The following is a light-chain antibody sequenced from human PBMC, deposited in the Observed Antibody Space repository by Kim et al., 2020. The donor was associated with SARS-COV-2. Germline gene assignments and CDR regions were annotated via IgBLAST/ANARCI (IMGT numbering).Light chain of an antibody. V-gene: IGKV3-11*01. J-gene: IGKJ4*01. CDR3: QQRGSWPPAVT. CDR1: HNVGIN. CDR2: DAA. Sequence: PGEGATLSCRASHNVGINLAWYQQTPGQSPRLLIYDAAMRAAGIPDRFSGSGSGTDFTLTIGSLAPEDFAIYYCQQRGSWPPAVTFGGGTKVDI.